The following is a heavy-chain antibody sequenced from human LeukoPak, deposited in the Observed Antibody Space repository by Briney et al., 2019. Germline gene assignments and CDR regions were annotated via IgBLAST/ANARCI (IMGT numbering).Heavy chain of an antibody. D-gene: IGHD5-24*01. CDR3: ARDKEMRRTWGYFDY. Sequence: GGSLRLSCAASGFTFSSYAMHWVRQAPGKGLEWVAVISYDGRNKYYADSVKGRFTISRDNSKNTLYLQMNSLRAEDTAVYYCARDKEMRRTWGYFDYWGQGTLVTVSS. CDR1: GFTFSSYA. J-gene: IGHJ4*02. CDR2: ISYDGRNK. V-gene: IGHV3-30*04.